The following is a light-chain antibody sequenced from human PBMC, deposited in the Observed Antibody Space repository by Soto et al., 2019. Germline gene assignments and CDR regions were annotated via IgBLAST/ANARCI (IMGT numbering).Light chain of an antibody. CDR3: QQYISLWT. CDR1: QTISSW. V-gene: IGKV1-5*03. J-gene: IGKJ1*01. Sequence: DIQMTQCPCSLSASVGDRVTITCRASQTISSWLAWYQQKPGKAPKLLIYKASNLASGVPSRFSGSGSGTEFTLTISSLQPDDFAIYYCQQYISLWTFGQGTKV. CDR2: KAS.